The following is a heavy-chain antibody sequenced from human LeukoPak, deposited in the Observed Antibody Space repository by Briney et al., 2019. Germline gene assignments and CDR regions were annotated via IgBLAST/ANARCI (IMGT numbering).Heavy chain of an antibody. V-gene: IGHV1-69*13. CDR2: IIPIFGTA. CDR1: GGTFGSYA. D-gene: IGHD5-24*01. Sequence: GASVKVSCKASGGTFGSYAISWVRQAPGQGLEWMGGIIPIFGTANYAQKFQGRVTITADESTSTAYMELSSLRSEDTAVYYCARARDGYKMGHYFDYWGQGTLVTVSS. CDR3: ARARDGYKMGHYFDY. J-gene: IGHJ4*02.